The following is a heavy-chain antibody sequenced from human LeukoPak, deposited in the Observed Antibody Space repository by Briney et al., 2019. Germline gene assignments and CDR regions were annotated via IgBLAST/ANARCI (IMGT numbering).Heavy chain of an antibody. D-gene: IGHD2-2*01. CDR2: IYYSGST. CDR1: GGSISSSSYY. CDR3: ARGISVNCSSTSCYFDWFDP. V-gene: IGHV4-39*07. J-gene: IGHJ5*02. Sequence: PSETLSLTCTVSGGSISSSSYYWGWIRQPPGKGLDWIVDIYYSGSTYYNPSLKSRVTISVDTSKNQFSLKLSSVTAADTAVYYCARGISVNCSSTSCYFDWFDPWGQGTLVTVSS.